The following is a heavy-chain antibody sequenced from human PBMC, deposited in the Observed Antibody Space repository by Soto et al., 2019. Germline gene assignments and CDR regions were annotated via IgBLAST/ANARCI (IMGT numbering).Heavy chain of an antibody. CDR2: IGTAGDT. CDR1: GFTFSSYD. Sequence: GESLRLSCAASGFTFSSYDMHWVRQATGKGLEWVSAIGTAGDTYYPGSVKGRFTISRENAKNSLYLQMNSLRAGDTAVYYCARVAIAVAGAEYFQHWGQGTLVTVSS. D-gene: IGHD6-19*01. V-gene: IGHV3-13*01. CDR3: ARVAIAVAGAEYFQH. J-gene: IGHJ1*01.